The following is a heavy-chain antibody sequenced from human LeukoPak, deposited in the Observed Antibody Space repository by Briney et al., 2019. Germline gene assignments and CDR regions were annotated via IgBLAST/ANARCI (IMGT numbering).Heavy chain of an antibody. V-gene: IGHV4-39*01. CDR3: ASAPRRGSIGGLDY. CDR2: IYYSGST. D-gene: IGHD3-10*01. J-gene: IGHJ4*02. Sequence: SETLSLTCTVSGDSISSSSYYWGWIRQPPGKGLEWIESIYYSGSTYYSPSLKSRLTISVDTSKNQFSLRLTSVTAADTAVYYCASAPRRGSIGGLDYWGQGILVTVSS. CDR1: GDSISSSSYY.